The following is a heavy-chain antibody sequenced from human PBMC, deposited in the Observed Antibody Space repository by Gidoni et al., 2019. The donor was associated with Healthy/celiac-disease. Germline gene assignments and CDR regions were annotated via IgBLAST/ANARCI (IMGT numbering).Heavy chain of an antibody. Sequence: QVQLVESGGGVVQPVRSLRPSCAASGVTFSIYGMHWVRQAPGKGLEWVAVISYDGSNKYYADSVKGRFTISRDNSKNTLYLQMNSLRAEDTAVYYCAKDMVRGVIYLNYFDYWGQGTLVTVSS. J-gene: IGHJ4*02. CDR2: ISYDGSNK. D-gene: IGHD3-10*01. CDR1: GVTFSIYG. V-gene: IGHV3-30*18. CDR3: AKDMVRGVIYLNYFDY.